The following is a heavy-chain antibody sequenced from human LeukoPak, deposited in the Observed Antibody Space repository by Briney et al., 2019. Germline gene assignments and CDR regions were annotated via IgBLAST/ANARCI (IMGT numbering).Heavy chain of an antibody. CDR1: GGSMSSYY. CDR3: ARRLAGATY. Sequence: PSETLSLTCTVSGGSMSSYYWGWIRQPPGRGLEWIAYMYYSGGTNYNPSLRSRVSISVDTSKNHFSLRLTSVTAADTAVYYCARRLAGATYWGQGTLVTVSS. CDR2: MYYSGGT. V-gene: IGHV4-59*08. D-gene: IGHD1-26*01. J-gene: IGHJ4*02.